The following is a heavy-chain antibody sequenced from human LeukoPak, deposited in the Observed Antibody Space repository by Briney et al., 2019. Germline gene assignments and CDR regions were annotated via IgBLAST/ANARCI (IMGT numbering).Heavy chain of an antibody. J-gene: IGHJ4*02. Sequence: GGSLRLSCAASGFTFSSYAMGWVRQAPGKGLEWVSLVIGSGGVTYYADSVKGRFTISRDNSKNTLFLKMNRLRAEDTAIYYCAKRSCSSSGCYHLDYWGQGTLVTVSS. D-gene: IGHD2-2*01. CDR2: VIGSGGVT. CDR3: AKRSCSSSGCYHLDY. CDR1: GFTFSSYA. V-gene: IGHV3-23*01.